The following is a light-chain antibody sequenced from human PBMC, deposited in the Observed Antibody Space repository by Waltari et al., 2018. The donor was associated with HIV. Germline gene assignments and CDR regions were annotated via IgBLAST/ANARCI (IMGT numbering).Light chain of an antibody. CDR1: VLSKQF. CDR3: QSADKNIKSVV. J-gene: IGLJ2*01. Sequence: SYELTQPPSVSVSPGQTAGITCSGDVLSKQFVYWYQQQTGQAPSLLIYKDSQRPSGVPVRFSVSTSGTTVTLTITGVLAEDEAEYYCQSADKNIKSVVFGGGTKLTVL. V-gene: IGLV3-25*03. CDR2: KDS.